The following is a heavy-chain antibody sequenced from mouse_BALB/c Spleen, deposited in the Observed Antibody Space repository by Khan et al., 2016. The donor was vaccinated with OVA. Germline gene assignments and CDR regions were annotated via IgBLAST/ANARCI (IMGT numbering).Heavy chain of an antibody. CDR2: INPNNGDT. CDR1: GYTFTDYN. J-gene: IGHJ2*01. V-gene: IGHV1-18*01. D-gene: IGHD1-1*01. Sequence: EVQLQQSGPELVKPGASVKIPCKASGYTFTDYNMDWVKQSHGKSLEWIGDINPNNGDTFYTQKFKGKATLTVDKSSSTAFMELRSLTSEDTAVYYCARTGYGSLGYWGQGTTLTVSS. CDR3: ARTGYGSLGY.